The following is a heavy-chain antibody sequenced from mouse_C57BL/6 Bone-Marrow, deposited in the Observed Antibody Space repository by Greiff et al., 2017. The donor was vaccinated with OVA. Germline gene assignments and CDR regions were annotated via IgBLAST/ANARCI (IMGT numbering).Heavy chain of an antibody. Sequence: EVQLQESGAELVRPGASVKLSCTASGFNIKDDYMHWVKQRPEQGLEWIGWIDPENGDTEYASKFQGKATITADTSSNTAYLQLSSLTSEDTAVYYCTTSGFDVWGTGTTVTVSS. D-gene: IGHD3-1*01. V-gene: IGHV14-4*01. CDR3: TTSGFDV. CDR1: GFNIKDDY. J-gene: IGHJ1*03. CDR2: IDPENGDT.